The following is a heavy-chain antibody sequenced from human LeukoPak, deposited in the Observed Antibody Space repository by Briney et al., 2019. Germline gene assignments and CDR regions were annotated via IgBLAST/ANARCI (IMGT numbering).Heavy chain of an antibody. CDR1: GFTFSSYW. CDR3: ARGGAFCGGDCYQIDY. Sequence: GGSLRLSCAASGFTFSSYWMHWVRQAPGKGLVWVSRIHSDGSSTTYADSVKGRFTISRDNAKNTLYLQMNSLSAEDTAVYYCARGGAFCGGDCYQIDYWGQGTLVIVSS. J-gene: IGHJ4*02. V-gene: IGHV3-74*01. D-gene: IGHD2-21*02. CDR2: IHSDGSST.